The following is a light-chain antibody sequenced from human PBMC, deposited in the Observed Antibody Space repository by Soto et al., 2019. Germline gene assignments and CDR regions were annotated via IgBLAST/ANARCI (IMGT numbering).Light chain of an antibody. V-gene: IGKV3-20*01. CDR1: QSVSGNY. Sequence: EIVLTQSPGTLSLSPGERATLSCXAGQSVSGNYLAWYQHKPGQAPRLLIYGASTRATGIPDRFSGSGSGTEFTLTISRLEPEDSAVYYCHQYGGWGTFGLGTKVDI. CDR2: GAS. CDR3: HQYGGWGT. J-gene: IGKJ1*01.